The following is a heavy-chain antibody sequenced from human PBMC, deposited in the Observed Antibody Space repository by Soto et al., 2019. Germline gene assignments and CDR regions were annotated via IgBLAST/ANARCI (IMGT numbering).Heavy chain of an antibody. V-gene: IGHV3-23*01. CDR1: GFTFSSYA. CDR2: ISGSGGST. J-gene: IGHJ4*02. D-gene: IGHD2-15*01. Sequence: GGSLRLSCAASGFTFSSYAMSWVRQAPGKGLEWVSAISGSGGSTYYADSVKGRFTIPRDNSKNTLYLQMNSLRAEDTAVYYCAKDLGRVSVVAATPGIIDYWGQGTLVTVSS. CDR3: AKDLGRVSVVAATPGIIDY.